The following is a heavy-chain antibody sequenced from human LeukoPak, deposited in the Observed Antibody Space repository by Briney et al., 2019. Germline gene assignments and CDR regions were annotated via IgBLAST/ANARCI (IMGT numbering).Heavy chain of an antibody. Sequence: GGSLRLSCAASGFTFDDYTMHWVRQAPGKGVEWVSLISWDGGSTYYADSVKGRFTISRDNSKNSLYLQMNSLRTEDTALYYCAKDKGADTAMVYYYYGMDVWGQGTTVTVSS. J-gene: IGHJ6*02. V-gene: IGHV3-43*01. CDR3: AKDKGADTAMVYYYYGMDV. CDR1: GFTFDDYT. CDR2: ISWDGGST. D-gene: IGHD5-18*01.